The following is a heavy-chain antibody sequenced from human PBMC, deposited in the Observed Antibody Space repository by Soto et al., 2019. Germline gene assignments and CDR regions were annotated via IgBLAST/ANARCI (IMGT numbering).Heavy chain of an antibody. CDR2: IYYSGST. Sequence: SETLSLTCTVSGCSISSSSYYWGWIRQPPGKGLEWIGSIYYSGSTYYNPSLKSRVTISVDTSKNQCSLKLSSVTAAETAVYYCASSIAAAGAPFFDYWGKGTLVTV. J-gene: IGHJ4*02. D-gene: IGHD6-13*01. V-gene: IGHV4-39*01. CDR1: GCSISSSSYY. CDR3: ASSIAAAGAPFFDY.